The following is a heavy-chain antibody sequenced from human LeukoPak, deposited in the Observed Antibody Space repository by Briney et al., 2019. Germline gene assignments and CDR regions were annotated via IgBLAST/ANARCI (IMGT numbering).Heavy chain of an antibody. CDR3: ARVYYDSSGCYTHFDY. J-gene: IGHJ4*02. Sequence: GGSLRLSCAASGFTFSSYSMSWVRQAPGKGLEWVSYISSSSSTLYYADSVKGRFTISRDNAKNSLYLQMNSLRAEDTAVYYCARVYYDSSGCYTHFDYWGQGTLVTVSS. CDR1: GFTFSSYS. V-gene: IGHV3-48*04. D-gene: IGHD3-22*01. CDR2: ISSSSSTL.